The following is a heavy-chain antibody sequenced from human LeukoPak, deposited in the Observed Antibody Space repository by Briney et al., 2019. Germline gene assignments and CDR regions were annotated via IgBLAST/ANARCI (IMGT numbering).Heavy chain of an antibody. Sequence: SETLSLTCTVSGGSISSYYWSWIRQPPGKGLEWIGYIYYSGSTNYNPSLKSRVTISVDRSKNQFSLKLSSVTAADTAVYYCARVHVRLPSLWFDPWGQGTLVTVSS. D-gene: IGHD3-10*02. CDR2: IYYSGST. J-gene: IGHJ5*02. CDR3: ARVHVRLPSLWFDP. CDR1: GGSISSYY. V-gene: IGHV4-59*12.